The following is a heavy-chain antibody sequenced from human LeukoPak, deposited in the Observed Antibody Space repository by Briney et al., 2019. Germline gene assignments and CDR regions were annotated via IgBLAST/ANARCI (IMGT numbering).Heavy chain of an antibody. Sequence: SETLSLTCVVSGGSINSYYWSWIRQPPGKGLEWTAYIDNSGNTNYNPSLKSRVTISVDTSRNEFSLKVNYVTAADTAVYYCARHLAARLGGARFSDYWGQGTLVTVSS. CDR3: ARHLAARLGGARFSDY. CDR1: GGSINSYY. V-gene: IGHV4-59*08. D-gene: IGHD2-21*01. J-gene: IGHJ4*02. CDR2: IDNSGNT.